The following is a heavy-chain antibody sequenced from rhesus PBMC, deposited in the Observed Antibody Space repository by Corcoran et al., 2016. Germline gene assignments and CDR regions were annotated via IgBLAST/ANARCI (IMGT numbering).Heavy chain of an antibody. CDR2: IYGSGGSN. CDR3: ARDSPIRTIAAAGQIDY. CDR1: GGSISSNY. D-gene: IGHD6-31*01. V-gene: IGHV4-160*01. Sequence: QVQLQESGPGLVKPSETLSLTCAVSGGSISSNYWSWIRQAPGKGLAWIGRIYGSGGSNDYNPSLKSRVTSSTDTSKNQFSLKLSSVTAADTAVYYCARDSPIRTIAAAGQIDYWGQGVLVTVSS. J-gene: IGHJ4*01.